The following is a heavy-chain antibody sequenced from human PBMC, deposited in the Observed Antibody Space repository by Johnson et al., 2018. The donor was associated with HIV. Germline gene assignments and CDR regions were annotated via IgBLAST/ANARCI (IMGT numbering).Heavy chain of an antibody. CDR1: GFTFNDYY. J-gene: IGHJ3*02. V-gene: IGHV3-11*04. Sequence: QVRLVESGGGVVKPGGSLRLSCAASGFTFNDYYMSWIRQAPGKGLEWLSYISTSGATIYYADSVKGRFTISRDNAKKSLYLQMNSLRSEDTALYYCARDSTPWGGDYVDYTFDIWGQGTMVTVSS. CDR3: ARDSTPWGGDYVDYTFDI. D-gene: IGHD4-17*01. CDR2: ISTSGATI.